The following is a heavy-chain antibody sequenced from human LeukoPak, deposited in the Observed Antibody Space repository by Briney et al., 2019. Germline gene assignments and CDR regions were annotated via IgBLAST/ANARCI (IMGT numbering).Heavy chain of an antibody. CDR1: GYTFTGYY. CDR2: ITPNSDGT. D-gene: IGHD3-10*01. CDR3: ARRAIQSGAYYFDY. J-gene: IGHJ4*02. V-gene: IGHV1-2*02. Sequence: ASVKVSCKASGYTFTGYYIQWVRQAPGQGLEWMGWITPNSDGTNYAQKFQGRVTMTSDTSIRTVYRELSRLTSDDTAVYYCARRAIQSGAYYFDYWGQGTLVTVSS.